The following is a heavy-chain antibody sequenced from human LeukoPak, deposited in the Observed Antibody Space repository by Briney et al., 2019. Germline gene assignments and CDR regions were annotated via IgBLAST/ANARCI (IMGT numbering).Heavy chain of an antibody. CDR3: ARFGYYDFWSGYYPDY. V-gene: IGHV4-4*07. CDR2: IYTSGST. J-gene: IGHJ4*02. Sequence: PSETLSLTCTVSGGSISSYYWSWIRQPAGKGLEWIGRIYTSGSTNYNPSLKSRVTISVDTSKNQFSLKLSSVTAADTAVYYCARFGYYDFWSGYYPDYWGQGTLVTVSS. CDR1: GGSISSYY. D-gene: IGHD3-3*01.